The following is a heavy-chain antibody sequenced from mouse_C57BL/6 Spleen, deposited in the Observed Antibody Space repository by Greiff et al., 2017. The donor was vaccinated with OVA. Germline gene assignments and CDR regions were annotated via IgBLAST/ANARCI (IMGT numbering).Heavy chain of an antibody. CDR3: ARSYYGSSGYAMDY. CDR1: GYTFTSYG. Sequence: VQVVESGAELARPGASVKLSCKASGYTFTSYGISWVKQRTGQGLEWIGEIYPRSGNTYYNEKFKGKATLTADKSSSTAYMELRSLTSEDSAVYFCARSYYGSSGYAMDYWGQGTSVTVSS. CDR2: IYPRSGNT. J-gene: IGHJ4*01. V-gene: IGHV1-81*01. D-gene: IGHD1-1*01.